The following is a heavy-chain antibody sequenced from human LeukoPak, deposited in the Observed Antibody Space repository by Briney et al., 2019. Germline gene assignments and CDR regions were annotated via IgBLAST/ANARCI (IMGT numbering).Heavy chain of an antibody. Sequence: PGGSLRLSCAASGFTFSNYWMHWVRQAPGKGLVWVSQINSDGTSTTYADSVRGRFTISRDNSKNTLYLQMDSLRAEDTAVYYCARGRAWNYFDYWGQGTLVTVSS. J-gene: IGHJ4*02. V-gene: IGHV3-74*01. CDR3: ARGRAWNYFDY. D-gene: IGHD3-3*01. CDR2: INSDGTST. CDR1: GFTFSNYW.